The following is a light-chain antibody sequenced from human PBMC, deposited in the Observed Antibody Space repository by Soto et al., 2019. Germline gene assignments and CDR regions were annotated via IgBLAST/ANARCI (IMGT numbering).Light chain of an antibody. CDR3: QQYNDNWT. Sequence: DIQMTQSPSTLSASVGDRVTITCRASQRISSWLAWYQQKPGKAPKLLIYKASTLQSGVPSRFSCSVSGTEFTLAISSLQPDDSATYYCQQYNDNWTFGQGTKVEIK. J-gene: IGKJ1*01. CDR2: KAS. V-gene: IGKV1-5*03. CDR1: QRISSW.